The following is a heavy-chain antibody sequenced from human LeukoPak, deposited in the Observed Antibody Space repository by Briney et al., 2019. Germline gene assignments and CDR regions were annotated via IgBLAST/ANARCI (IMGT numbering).Heavy chain of an antibody. CDR3: ARDPLSSAYGDYTYNWFDP. D-gene: IGHD4-17*01. CDR1: GYSISSGYY. J-gene: IGHJ5*02. Sequence: SETLSLTCTVSGYSISSGYYWGWIRQPPGKGLEWIGSIYHSGSTYYNPSLKSRVTISVDTSKNQFSLKLSSVTAADTAVYYCARDPLSSAYGDYTYNWFDPWGQGTLVTVSS. V-gene: IGHV4-38-2*02. CDR2: IYHSGST.